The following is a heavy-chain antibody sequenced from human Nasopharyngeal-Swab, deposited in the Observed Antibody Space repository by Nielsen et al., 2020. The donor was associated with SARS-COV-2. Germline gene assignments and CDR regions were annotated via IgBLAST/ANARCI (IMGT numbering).Heavy chain of an antibody. Sequence: WIRRPPGKGLEWIGYIYYSGSTNYNPSLKSRVTISVDTSKNQFSLKLSSVTAADTAVYYCASYSNFYRDYWGQGTLVTVSS. J-gene: IGHJ4*02. CDR3: ASYSNFYRDY. CDR2: IYYSGST. D-gene: IGHD4-11*01. V-gene: IGHV4-59*01.